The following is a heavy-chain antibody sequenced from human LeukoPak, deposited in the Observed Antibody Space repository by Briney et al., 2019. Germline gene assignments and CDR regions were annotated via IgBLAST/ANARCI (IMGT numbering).Heavy chain of an antibody. Sequence: SETLSLTCTVSGGSISSYYWSWIRQPPGKGLEWIGYIYYSGSTNYNPSLKSPVTISVDTSKNQFSLKLSSVTAADTAVYYCARNIVVVPADIPDYYYYYMDVWGKGTTVTVSS. D-gene: IGHD2-2*01. J-gene: IGHJ6*03. CDR1: GGSISSYY. CDR2: IYYSGST. CDR3: ARNIVVVPADIPDYYYYYMDV. V-gene: IGHV4-59*01.